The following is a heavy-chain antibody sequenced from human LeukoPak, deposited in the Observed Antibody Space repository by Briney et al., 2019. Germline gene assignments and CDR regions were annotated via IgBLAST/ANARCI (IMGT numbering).Heavy chain of an antibody. J-gene: IGHJ4*02. CDR1: GGTFSSYA. CDR2: VIPILGIA. D-gene: IGHD1-26*01. V-gene: IGHV1-69*04. CDR3: ARDGESYWGHY. Sequence: SVKVSCKASGGTFSSYAISWVRQAPGQGLEWMGRVIPILGIANYAQKFQGRVTITADKSTSTAYMELSSLRSEDTAVYYCARDGESYWGHYWGQGTLVTVSS.